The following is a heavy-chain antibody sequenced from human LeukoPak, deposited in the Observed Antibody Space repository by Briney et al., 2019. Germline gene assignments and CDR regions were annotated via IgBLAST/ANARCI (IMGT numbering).Heavy chain of an antibody. J-gene: IGHJ5*02. CDR1: SGSISSYY. CDR2: IYYSGST. D-gene: IGHD3-10*01. CDR3: ARVYYYGSGRQFDP. Sequence: SETLSLTCTVSSGSISSYYWSWIRQPPGKGLEWIGYIYYSGSTNYSPSLKSRVTISVDTSKNQFSLRLSSVTAADTAVYYCARVYYYGSGRQFDPWGQGTLVTVSS. V-gene: IGHV4-59*01.